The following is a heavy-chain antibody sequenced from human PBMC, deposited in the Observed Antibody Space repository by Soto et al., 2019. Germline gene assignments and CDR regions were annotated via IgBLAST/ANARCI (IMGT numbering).Heavy chain of an antibody. CDR1: GGSFGGYY. CDR2: INHSGST. Sequence: QVQLQQWGAGLLKPSETLSLTCVVYGGSFGGYYWTWFRQPPGMGLEWIGEINHSGSTNYNPSLKSRVTISVDTFKNQFSLKLSSVTAADTAVYYCARYTTSPLWYFDLWGRGTLVTVSS. V-gene: IGHV4-34*01. CDR3: ARYTTSPLWYFDL. J-gene: IGHJ2*01. D-gene: IGHD6-6*01.